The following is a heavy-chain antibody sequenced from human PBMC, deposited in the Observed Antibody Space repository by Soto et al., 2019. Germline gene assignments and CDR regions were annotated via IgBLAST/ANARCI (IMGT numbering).Heavy chain of an antibody. V-gene: IGHV3-23*01. CDR3: TRETVAGITGLDY. J-gene: IGHJ4*02. D-gene: IGHD1-20*01. CDR1: GLNVGAFA. Sequence: EVQLLESGGDLVQPGGSLRLSCAASGLNVGAFAVNWVRQAPGKGLEWVSGISVSDAFIYYADSVRGRFSISRDASENILYLQMNSLRVDDTALYYCTRETVAGITGLDYWGPGTLVTVSS. CDR2: ISVSDAFI.